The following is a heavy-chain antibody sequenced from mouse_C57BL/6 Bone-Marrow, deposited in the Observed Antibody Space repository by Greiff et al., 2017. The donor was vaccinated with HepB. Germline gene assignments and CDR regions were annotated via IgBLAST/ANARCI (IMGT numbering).Heavy chain of an antibody. J-gene: IGHJ4*01. CDR3: ASPLIYYYGSSYEDYAMDY. D-gene: IGHD1-1*01. Sequence: VKVVESGAELARPGASVKLSCKASGYTFTSYGISWVKQRTGQGLEWIGEIYPRSGNTYYNEKFKGKATLTADKSSSTAYMELRSLTSEDSAVYFCASPLIYYYGSSYEDYAMDYWGQGTSVTVSS. CDR2: IYPRSGNT. V-gene: IGHV1-81*01. CDR1: GYTFTSYG.